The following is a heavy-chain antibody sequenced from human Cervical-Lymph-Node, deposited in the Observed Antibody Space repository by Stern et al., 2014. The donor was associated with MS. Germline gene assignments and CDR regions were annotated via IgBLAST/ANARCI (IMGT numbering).Heavy chain of an antibody. V-gene: IGHV1-46*01. J-gene: IGHJ4*02. Sequence: QVQLVQSGAEVKKPGASVKVSCKASGYTFTSYYMHWVRQAPGQGLEWMGIINPSGGSTSYAQKFQGRVTMTRDTSTSTVDMELSSRRSEDAAVYYCAREEGGWYVGDYGGQGTRVTVSS. CDR2: INPSGGST. D-gene: IGHD6-19*01. CDR3: AREEGGWYVGDY. CDR1: GYTFTSYY.